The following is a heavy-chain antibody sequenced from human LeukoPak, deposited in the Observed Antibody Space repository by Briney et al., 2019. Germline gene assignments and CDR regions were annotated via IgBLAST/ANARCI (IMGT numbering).Heavy chain of an antibody. CDR3: AREDTIIWGFDP. Sequence: PSQTLSLTCTVSGGSISSGSYYWSWIRQPAGKGLEWIGRIYTSGSTNYNPSLKSRVTISVDTSKNQFSLKLSSVTAADTAVYYCAREDTIIWGFDPWSQGTLVTVSS. CDR2: IYTSGST. CDR1: GGSISSGSYY. J-gene: IGHJ5*02. V-gene: IGHV4-61*02. D-gene: IGHD5-12*01.